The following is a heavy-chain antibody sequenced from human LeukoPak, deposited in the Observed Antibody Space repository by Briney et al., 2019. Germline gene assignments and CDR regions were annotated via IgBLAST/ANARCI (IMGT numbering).Heavy chain of an antibody. D-gene: IGHD3-10*01. Sequence: GGSLRLSCAASGFTLSSNYMSWVRQAPGKGLEWVSSISSSSSYIYYADSVKGRFTISRDNAKNSLYLQMNSLRAEDTAVYYCARGSYTPYYYGSGSYYKDYWGQGTLVTVSS. J-gene: IGHJ4*02. CDR2: ISSSSSYI. CDR1: GFTLSSNY. V-gene: IGHV3-21*01. CDR3: ARGSYTPYYYGSGSYYKDY.